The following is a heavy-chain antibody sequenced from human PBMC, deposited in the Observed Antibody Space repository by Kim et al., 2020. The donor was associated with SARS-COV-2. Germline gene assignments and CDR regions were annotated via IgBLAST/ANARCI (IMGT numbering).Heavy chain of an antibody. V-gene: IGHV4-34*01. J-gene: IGHJ4*02. CDR1: GGSFSDHY. CDR2: ISHDGST. Sequence: SETLSLTCAVYGGSFSDHYWTWIRQPPGKGLEWIGEISHDGSTNYNPSLKSRITLSVDTSKNQFSLKVDSVTDADTALYFCARGLVGANAGIDFWRQG. D-gene: IGHD1-26*01. CDR3: ARGLVGANAGIDF.